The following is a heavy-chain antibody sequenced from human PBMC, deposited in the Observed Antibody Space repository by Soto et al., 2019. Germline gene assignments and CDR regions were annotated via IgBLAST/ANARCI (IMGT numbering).Heavy chain of an antibody. CDR3: ASGIVATIAYFDY. V-gene: IGHV4-34*01. CDR2: INHSGST. J-gene: IGHJ4*02. CDR1: GGSFSGYY. D-gene: IGHD5-12*01. Sequence: QVQLQQWGAGLLKPSETLSLTCAVYGGSFSGYYWSWIRQPPGKGLEWIGEINHSGSTNYNPSLKSRVTISVDTSKNQCSLKLSSVTAADTAVYYCASGIVATIAYFDYWGQGTLVTVSS.